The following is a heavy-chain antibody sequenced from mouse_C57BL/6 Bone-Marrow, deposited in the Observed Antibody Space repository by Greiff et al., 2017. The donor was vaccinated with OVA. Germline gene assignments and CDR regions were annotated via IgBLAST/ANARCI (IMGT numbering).Heavy chain of an antibody. J-gene: IGHJ1*03. Sequence: EVQVVESGGGLVKPGGSLKLSCAASGFTFSDYGMHWVRQAPEKGLEWVAYISSGSSTIYYADTVKGRFTIPRDNAKNTLFLQMTSLRSEDTAMYYCARDTTVVNWYFDVWGTGTTVTVSS. CDR2: ISSGSSTI. D-gene: IGHD1-1*01. CDR3: ARDTTVVNWYFDV. V-gene: IGHV5-17*01. CDR1: GFTFSDYG.